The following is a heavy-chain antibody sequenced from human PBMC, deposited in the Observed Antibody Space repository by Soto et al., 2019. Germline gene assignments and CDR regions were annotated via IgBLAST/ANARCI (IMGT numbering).Heavy chain of an antibody. D-gene: IGHD3-22*01. CDR1: GYTFTSYY. CDR3: AILYYYDSSGYPISAFDI. V-gene: IGHV1-46*01. CDR2: INPSGGST. J-gene: IGHJ3*02. Sequence: ASVKVSCKASGYTFTSYYMHWVRQAPGQGLEWMGIINPSGGSTSYAQKFQGRVTMTRDTSTSTVYMEPSSLRSEDTAVYYCAILYYYDSSGYPISAFDIWGQGTMVTVSS.